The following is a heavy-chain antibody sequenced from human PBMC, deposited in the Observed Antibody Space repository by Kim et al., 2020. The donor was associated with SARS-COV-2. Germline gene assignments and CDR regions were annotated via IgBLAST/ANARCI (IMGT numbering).Heavy chain of an antibody. CDR2: INHSGST. D-gene: IGHD3-10*01. CDR3: ASTLPHLGSGSYLHS. V-gene: IGHV4-34*01. J-gene: IGHJ4*02. CDR1: GGSFSGYY. Sequence: SETLSLTCAVYGGSFSGYYWSWIRQPPGKGLEWIGEINHSGSTNYNPSLKSRVTISVDTSKNQFSLKLSSVTAADTAVYYCASTLPHLGSGSYLHSWGQGTLVTVSS.